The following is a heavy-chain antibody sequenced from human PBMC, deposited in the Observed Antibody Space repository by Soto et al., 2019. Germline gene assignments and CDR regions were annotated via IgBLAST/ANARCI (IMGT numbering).Heavy chain of an antibody. V-gene: IGHV4-34*01. CDR2: INDSGYT. CDR3: ARANDYSDYPWISPWFGP. Sequence: SETLSLTCAVSGGSFSGYYWSWIRQPPGKGLEWIGEINDSGYTNNNPSLKSRVTISVDTSKNQFSLKLTSVTAADTAVYYCARANDYSDYPWISPWFGPWAQGTLVTVSS. J-gene: IGHJ5*02. D-gene: IGHD4-17*01. CDR1: GGSFSGYY.